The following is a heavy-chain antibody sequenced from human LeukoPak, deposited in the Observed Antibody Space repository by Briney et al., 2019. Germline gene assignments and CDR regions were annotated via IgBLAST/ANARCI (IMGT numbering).Heavy chain of an antibody. J-gene: IGHJ4*02. V-gene: IGHV3-11*05. CDR1: GFTFSDYY. D-gene: IGHD5-12*01. CDR2: ISSSSSYI. Sequence: GGSLRLSCAASGFTFSDYYMSWIRQAPGKGLEWLSYISSSSSYIKYADPVKGRFTISRDNAKNSLYLQMNSLRVEDTAVYYCSGDPRGGDYWDQGTLVTVSS. CDR3: SGDPRGGDY.